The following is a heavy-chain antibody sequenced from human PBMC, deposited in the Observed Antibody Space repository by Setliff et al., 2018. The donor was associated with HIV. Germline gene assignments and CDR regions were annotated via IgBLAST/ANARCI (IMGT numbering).Heavy chain of an antibody. CDR1: GYSFNNYW. J-gene: IGHJ6*03. Sequence: GESLKISCKGSGYSFNNYWIGWVRQMSGKGLEWMGIIYPGDSDTTYSPSFQGQVNISADKSISTAYLQWSSLKASDTAMYYCARFVHSSGWYLSSYYYYMDVWGKGTTVTVSS. D-gene: IGHD3-22*01. V-gene: IGHV5-51*01. CDR3: ARFVHSSGWYLSSYYYYMDV. CDR2: IYPGDSDT.